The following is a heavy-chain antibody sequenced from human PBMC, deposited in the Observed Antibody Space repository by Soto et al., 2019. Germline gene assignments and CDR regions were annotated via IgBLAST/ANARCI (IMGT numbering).Heavy chain of an antibody. J-gene: IGHJ4*02. CDR3: ARDLRIVVAINTFPTLPDY. V-gene: IGHV3-30-3*01. CDR2: ISYDGSNK. D-gene: IGHD3-22*01. CDR1: GFTFSSYA. Sequence: GGSLRLSCAASGFTFSSYAMHWVRQAPGKGLEWVAVISYDGSNKYYADSVKGRFTISRDNSKNTLYLQMNSLRAEDTAVYYCARDLRIVVAINTFPTLPDYWGQGTLVTVSS.